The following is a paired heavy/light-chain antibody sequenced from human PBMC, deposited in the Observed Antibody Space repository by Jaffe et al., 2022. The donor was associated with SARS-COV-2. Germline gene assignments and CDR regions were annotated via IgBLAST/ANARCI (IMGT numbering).Light chain of an antibody. CDR3: QQYNDWPRT. CDR1: QTVSSD. Sequence: EIVMTQSPATLSVSPGERATLSCRASQTVSSDLAWYQQRPGQAPRLLIYGGSTRATDIPASFSGSGSGTEFTLTISSLQSEDFAVYYCQQYNDWPRTFGQGTKVEIK. J-gene: IGKJ1*01. V-gene: IGKV3-15*01. CDR2: GGS.
Heavy chain of an antibody. V-gene: IGHV3-23*01. CDR1: GFSVSSQA. J-gene: IGHJ1*01. D-gene: IGHD3-22*01. Sequence: EVQLLESGGGLVQPGGSLRLSCTASGFSVSSQAMSWVRQAPGKGLEWVSGISGSGGETFYGDSVKGRFTISRDNSKDTLFLQMNSLRAEDTAVYYCTKEQLYSDSSFQHWGRGTLVSVSS. CDR3: TKEQLYSDSSFQH. CDR2: ISGSGGET.